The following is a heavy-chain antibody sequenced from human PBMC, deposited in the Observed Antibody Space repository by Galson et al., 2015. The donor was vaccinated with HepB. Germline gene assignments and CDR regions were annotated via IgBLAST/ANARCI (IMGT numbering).Heavy chain of an antibody. D-gene: IGHD3-22*01. CDR3: ATPTFPNYYDSSGFYYYGMDV. CDR1: GGSISSSSYY. Sequence: SETLSLTCTVSGGSISSSSYYWGWIRQPPGKGLEWNGSIYYSGSTYYNPSLKSRVTISIDTSKNQFSLKLSSVTAADTAVYYCATPTFPNYYDSSGFYYYGMDVWGQGTTVTVSS. CDR2: IYYSGST. V-gene: IGHV4-39*01. J-gene: IGHJ6*02.